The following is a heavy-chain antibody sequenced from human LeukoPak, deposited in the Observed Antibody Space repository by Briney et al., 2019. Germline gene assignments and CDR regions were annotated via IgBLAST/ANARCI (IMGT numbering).Heavy chain of an antibody. D-gene: IGHD2-2*01. CDR2: ISYSGNT. V-gene: IGHV4-39*01. Sequence: SETLSLTCTVSGGSTSSTTDFWGWIRQPPGKGLEWIATISYSGNTYYNPSLKSRVTISKDTSKNQFSLKVNSVAAADMSVYYCARLFREYCSTLSCNGGRFDPWGQGTLVTVSS. CDR1: GGSTSSTTDF. CDR3: ARLFREYCSTLSCNGGRFDP. J-gene: IGHJ5*02.